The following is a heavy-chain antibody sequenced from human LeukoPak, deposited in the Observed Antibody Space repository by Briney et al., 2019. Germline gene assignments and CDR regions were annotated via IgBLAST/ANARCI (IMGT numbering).Heavy chain of an antibody. Sequence: GRSLRLSCAASGFTFSSYGMHWVRQAPGKGLEWVAVTSYDGSNKNYADSVKGRFTISRDNSKNTLYLQMNSLRAEDTAVYYCAKKSPGTYYATPDYWGQGTLVTVSS. D-gene: IGHD3-10*01. J-gene: IGHJ4*02. V-gene: IGHV3-30*18. CDR2: TSYDGSNK. CDR1: GFTFSSYG. CDR3: AKKSPGTYYATPDY.